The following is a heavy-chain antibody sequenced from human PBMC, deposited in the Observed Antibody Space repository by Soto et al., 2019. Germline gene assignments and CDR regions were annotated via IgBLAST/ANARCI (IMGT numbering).Heavy chain of an antibody. Sequence: PSEALSLTCAVSGCSISSGGYSWSWIRQPPGKGLEWIGYIYSSGSTTYNPSLKSRVTISVDTSKNQFSLNLRSVTAADTAVYYCARDHSVTMVRGVIGRYGMDVWGQGTTVTVSS. CDR2: IYSSGST. V-gene: IGHV4-61*08. CDR3: ARDHSVTMVRGVIGRYGMDV. J-gene: IGHJ6*02. CDR1: GCSISSGGYS. D-gene: IGHD3-10*01.